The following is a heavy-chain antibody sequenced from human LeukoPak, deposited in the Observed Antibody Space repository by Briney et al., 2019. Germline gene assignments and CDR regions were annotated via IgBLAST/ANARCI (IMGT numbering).Heavy chain of an antibody. CDR1: GFTFSSYW. CDR3: ARDLRDYYGSGFDY. CDR2: IKQDGSEK. D-gene: IGHD3-10*01. J-gene: IGHJ4*02. V-gene: IGHV3-7*01. Sequence: PGGSPRLSCAASGFTFSSYWMSWVRQAPGKGLEWVANIKQDGSEKYYVDSVKGRFTISRDNAKNSLYLQMNSLRAEDTAVYYCARDLRDYYGSGFDYWGQGTLVTVSS.